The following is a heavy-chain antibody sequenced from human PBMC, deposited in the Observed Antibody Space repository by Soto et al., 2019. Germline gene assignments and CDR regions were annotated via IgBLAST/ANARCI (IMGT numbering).Heavy chain of an antibody. D-gene: IGHD6-19*01. CDR3: ARDGQGLAPYALDV. CDR2: IWYEGSNK. CDR1: GFTFSGHA. J-gene: IGHJ3*01. V-gene: IGHV3-33*01. Sequence: QVQLVESGGGVAQPGRSLRLSCTVSGFTFSGHAMHWVRQAPGKGLEWVTQIWYEGSNKYYADSVKGRFTISRDNSKNTLYLQMNSLRLEAACVYYCARDGQGLAPYALDVWGQGTSVTVSS.